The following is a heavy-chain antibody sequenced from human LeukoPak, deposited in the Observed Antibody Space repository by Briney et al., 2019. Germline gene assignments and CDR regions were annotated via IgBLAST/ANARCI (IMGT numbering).Heavy chain of an antibody. J-gene: IGHJ3*02. Sequence: SETLSLTCTVSGGSISNYYWGWIRQPPGKGLEWIGSIYYSGSTYYNPSLKSRVTISVDTSKNQFSLKLSSVTAADTAVYYCASREHYYGSGSYFPRHINDAFDIWGQGTMVTVSS. D-gene: IGHD3-10*01. CDR2: IYYSGST. V-gene: IGHV4-39*01. CDR3: ASREHYYGSGSYFPRHINDAFDI. CDR1: GGSISNYY.